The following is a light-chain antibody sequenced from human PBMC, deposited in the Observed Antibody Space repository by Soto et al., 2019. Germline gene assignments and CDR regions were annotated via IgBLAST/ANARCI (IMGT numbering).Light chain of an antibody. CDR1: SSDVGGYNY. CDR3: SSYTSSSSVV. V-gene: IGLV2-14*01. J-gene: IGLJ2*01. Sequence: QYALTQPASVSGSPGQSITISCTGTSSDVGGYNYVSWYQQHPGKAPKLMIYDDSNRPSGVSNRFSGSKSGNTASLTISGLQAEDEADYYCSSYTSSSSVVFGGGTKLTVL. CDR2: DDS.